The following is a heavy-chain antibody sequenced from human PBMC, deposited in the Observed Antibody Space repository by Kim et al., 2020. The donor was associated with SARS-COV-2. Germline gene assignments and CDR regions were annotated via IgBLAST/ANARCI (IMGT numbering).Heavy chain of an antibody. V-gene: IGHV4-34*01. D-gene: IGHD6-13*01. Sequence: SETLSLTCAVYGGSFSGYYWSWIRQPPGKGLEWIGEINHSGSTNYNPSLKSRVTISVDTSKNQFSLKLSSVTAADTAVYYCARGLRPGIAAAPGSDWSQG. CDR2: INHSGST. CDR1: GGSFSGYY. CDR3: ARGLRPGIAAAPGSD. J-gene: IGHJ1*01.